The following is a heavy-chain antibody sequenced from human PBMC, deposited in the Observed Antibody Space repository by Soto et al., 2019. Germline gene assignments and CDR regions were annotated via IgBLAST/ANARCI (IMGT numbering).Heavy chain of an antibody. J-gene: IGHJ4*02. Sequence: SKTLSLTCAVSGGSISSSNWWSWVRQPPGKGLEWIGEIYHSGSTNYNPSLKSRVTISVDTSKRQFSLNLSSLTAADTAVYDCARVYSVNYLGYFDYWGQGALVT. V-gene: IGHV4-4*02. CDR1: GGSISSSNW. D-gene: IGHD6-13*01. CDR3: ARVYSVNYLGYFDY. CDR2: IYHSGST.